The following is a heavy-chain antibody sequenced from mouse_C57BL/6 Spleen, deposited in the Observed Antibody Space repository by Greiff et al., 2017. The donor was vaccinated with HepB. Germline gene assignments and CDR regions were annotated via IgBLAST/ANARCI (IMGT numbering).Heavy chain of an antibody. Sequence: DVQLVESGGGLVKPGGSLKLSCAASGFTFSDYGMHWVRQAPEKGLEWVAYISSGSSTIYYADTVKGRYTISRDNAKNTRFLQMTSLRSEDTAMYYCAGPGYYRYFDDWGTGTTVTVSS. D-gene: IGHD3-1*01. V-gene: IGHV5-17*01. CDR2: ISSGSSTI. CDR1: GFTFSDYG. J-gene: IGHJ1*03. CDR3: AGPGYYRYFDD.